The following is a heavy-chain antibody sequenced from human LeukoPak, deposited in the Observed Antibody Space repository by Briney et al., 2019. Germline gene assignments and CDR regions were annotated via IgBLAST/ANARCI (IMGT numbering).Heavy chain of an antibody. CDR3: AKGAYSNAYYCMAV. J-gene: IGHJ6*03. CDR2: IRGSGDVT. CDR1: GFTFSSYW. Sequence: GGSLRLSCAASGFTFSSYWMSWVRQAPGKGLEWVSTIRGSGDVTKHADSVQGRFTISRDSSTNTVYLQMNSLTAEDTAVYYCAKGAYSNAYYCMAVWGKGTAVTVSS. V-gene: IGHV3-23*01. D-gene: IGHD4-11*01.